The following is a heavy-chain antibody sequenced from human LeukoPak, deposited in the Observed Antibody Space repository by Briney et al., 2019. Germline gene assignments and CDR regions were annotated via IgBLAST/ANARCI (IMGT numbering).Heavy chain of an antibody. V-gene: IGHV4-30-4*01. CDR3: AREDYGDYSADY. D-gene: IGHD4-17*01. J-gene: IGHJ4*02. CDR2: IYYSGST. CDR1: GGSISSGDYY. Sequence: SETLSLTCTVSGGSISSGDYYWSWIRQPPGKGLEWIGYIYYSGSTYYNPSLKSRVTISVDTSKNQFSLKLSSVTAVDTAVYYCAREDYGDYSADYWGQGTLVTVSS.